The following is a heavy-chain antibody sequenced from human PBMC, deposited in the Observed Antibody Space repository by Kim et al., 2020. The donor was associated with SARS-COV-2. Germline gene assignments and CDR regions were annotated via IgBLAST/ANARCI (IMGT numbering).Heavy chain of an antibody. V-gene: IGHV3-23*01. CDR1: GFTFTTYA. Sequence: GGSLRLSCAASGFTFTTYAMNWVRPAPGKGLGWVSTISGSGANFFYADSERGRFAISRDISKNTLYLQLNSLRADDTAIYYCARRGGSGWGAFDLWGQGKMVIVSS. J-gene: IGHJ3*01. CDR2: ISGSGANF. D-gene: IGHD6-19*01. CDR3: ARRGGSGWGAFDL.